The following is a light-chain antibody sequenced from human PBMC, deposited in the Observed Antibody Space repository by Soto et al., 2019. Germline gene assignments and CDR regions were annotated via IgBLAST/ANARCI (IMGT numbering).Light chain of an antibody. V-gene: IGLV2-14*01. J-gene: IGLJ1*01. CDR3: SSYTSSSTDV. Sequence: QSALTQPASVSGSPGQSITISCTGTSSDVGGYNYVSWYQQHPGKAPKLMIYEVSNRPSGVSNRFSSSKSGNTASLTISGLQAEDEADYYCSSYTSSSTDVFGTGTKVTVL. CDR1: SSDVGGYNY. CDR2: EVS.